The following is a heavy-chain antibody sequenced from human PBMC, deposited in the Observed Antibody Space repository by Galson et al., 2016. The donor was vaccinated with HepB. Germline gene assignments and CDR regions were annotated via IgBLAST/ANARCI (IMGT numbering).Heavy chain of an antibody. CDR3: ATTSEWFEGNDAFDV. CDR1: GFSFRDYY. V-gene: IGHV3-11*06. Sequence: SLRLSCAASGFSFRDYYMSWIRQAPGKGFEWVSYISSNSDYLNYIDSVRGRFTISRDDAQKSVFLEMSSLRADNTAVYYCATTSEWFEGNDAFDVWGPGTLVTVSS. CDR2: ISSNSDYL. D-gene: IGHD3-3*01. J-gene: IGHJ3*01.